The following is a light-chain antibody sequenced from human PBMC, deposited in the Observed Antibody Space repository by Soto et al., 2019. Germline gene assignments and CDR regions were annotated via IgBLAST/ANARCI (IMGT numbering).Light chain of an antibody. V-gene: IGKV1-5*01. Sequence: DIQMTQSPSTLSASVGDRVTITCRASQSISSWLAWYQQKPGKAPKLLIYDASSVESGVTSRFSRSGSGTEFTHTISSLQPDDFATYYCQQYNSYPWTLGQGTKVLIK. CDR3: QQYNSYPWT. CDR1: QSISSW. CDR2: DAS. J-gene: IGKJ1*01.